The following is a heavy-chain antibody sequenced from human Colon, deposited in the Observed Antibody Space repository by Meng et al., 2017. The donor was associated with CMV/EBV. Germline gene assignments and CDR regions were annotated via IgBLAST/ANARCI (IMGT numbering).Heavy chain of an antibody. CDR3: AKDRVGGGATTFDS. V-gene: IGHV3-30*18. J-gene: IGHJ4*02. CDR2: ISYDGSRT. CDR1: GFTFNNYD. D-gene: IGHD3-16*01. Sequence: VFPGGSLRLSCAASGFTFNNYDMHWVRQAPGRGLEWVAVISYDGSRTYYADSVKGRFTISRDNSKITLYLQMNSLIPEDTALYYCAKDRVGGGATTFDSWGQGTLVTVSS.